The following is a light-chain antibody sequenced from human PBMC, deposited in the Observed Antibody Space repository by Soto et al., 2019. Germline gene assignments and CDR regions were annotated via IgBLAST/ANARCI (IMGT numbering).Light chain of an antibody. CDR1: DIGSKS. V-gene: IGLV3-21*01. CDR2: YEI. Sequence: SYELTQPPSVSVAPGMTARITCGGNDIGSKSVHWYQQKPGQAPVLVIYYEIDRPSRIPERFSGSNSGNTATLTITRVDAGDEADYYCHVWDSDANHVVFGGGTKLTVL. CDR3: HVWDSDANHVV. J-gene: IGLJ2*01.